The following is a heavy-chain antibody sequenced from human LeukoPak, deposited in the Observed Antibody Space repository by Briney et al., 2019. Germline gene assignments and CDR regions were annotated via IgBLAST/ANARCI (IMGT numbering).Heavy chain of an antibody. J-gene: IGHJ4*02. CDR1: GFTFSDYS. Sequence: NTGGSLRLSCAASGFTFSDYSMNWVRQAPGKGLEWVSSISSSSGNIYYTDSVKGRFTISRDNSKNTLYLQMNSLRAEDTAVYYCATFHSSSFLGYWGQGTLVTVSS. CDR3: ATFHSSSFLGY. CDR2: ISSSSGNI. D-gene: IGHD6-6*01. V-gene: IGHV3-21*04.